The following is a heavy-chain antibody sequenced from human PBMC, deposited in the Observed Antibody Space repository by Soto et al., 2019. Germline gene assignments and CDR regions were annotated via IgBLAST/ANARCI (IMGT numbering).Heavy chain of an antibody. CDR2: IYYSGST. J-gene: IGHJ6*02. D-gene: IGHD6-19*01. CDR1: GGSISSYY. CDR3: ARGGAVAGPLYYYYYGMDV. Sequence: SETLSLTCTVSGGSISSYYWSWIRQPPGKGLEWIGYIYYSGSTNYNPSLKSRVTISVDTSKNQFSLKLSSVTAADTAVYYCARGGAVAGPLYYYYYGMDVWGQGTTVTVSS. V-gene: IGHV4-59*01.